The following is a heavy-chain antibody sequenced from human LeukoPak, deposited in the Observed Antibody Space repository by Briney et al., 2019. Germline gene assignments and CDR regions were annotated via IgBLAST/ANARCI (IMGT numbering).Heavy chain of an antibody. V-gene: IGHV3-48*04. CDR1: GFTFSSYS. Sequence: PGGSLRLSCAASGFTFSSYSMNWVRQAPGKGLEWVSYISSSSSTIYYADSVKGRFTISRDNAKNSLYLQMNSLRAEDTAVYYCARDRREWEPYAFDIWGQGTMVTVSS. CDR2: ISSSSSTI. CDR3: ARDRREWEPYAFDI. D-gene: IGHD1-26*01. J-gene: IGHJ3*02.